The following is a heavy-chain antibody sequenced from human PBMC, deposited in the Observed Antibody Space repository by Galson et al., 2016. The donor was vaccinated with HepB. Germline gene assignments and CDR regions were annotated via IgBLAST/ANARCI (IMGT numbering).Heavy chain of an antibody. V-gene: IGHV3-7*03. CDR1: GFTFRSYG. D-gene: IGHD1-1*01. CDR2: IKQDESEE. J-gene: IGHJ6*02. Sequence: SLRLSCAASGFTFRSYGMHWVRQAPGKGLEWVANIKQDESEENYVDSVKGRFTISRDNAKKSVYLQMNRLRVEDTAVYYCTGTPGLYYYYSGLDVWGQGTTVTVSS. CDR3: TGTPGLYYYYSGLDV.